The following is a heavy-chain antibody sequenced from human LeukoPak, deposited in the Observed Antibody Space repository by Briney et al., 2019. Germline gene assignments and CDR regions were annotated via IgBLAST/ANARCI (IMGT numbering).Heavy chain of an antibody. J-gene: IGHJ5*02. CDR1: GYTFANYN. Sequence: ASVKVSCKASGYTFANYNINWVRQATGQGLEWMGWVDPNNGDTGYAQKFQGRVTMTRNTSISTAYMELNSLKSEDTAVYFCASLTSSWYLGFDPWGQGTLVTVSS. CDR3: ASLTSSWYLGFDP. V-gene: IGHV1-8*01. D-gene: IGHD6-13*01. CDR2: VDPNNGDT.